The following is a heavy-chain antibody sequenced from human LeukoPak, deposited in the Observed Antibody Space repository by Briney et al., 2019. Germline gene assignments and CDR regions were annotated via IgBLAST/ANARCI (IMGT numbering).Heavy chain of an antibody. J-gene: IGHJ4*02. V-gene: IGHV4-59*01. Sequence: SETLSLTCTVSGGSISSYYWSWIRQPPGKGLEWIGYIYYSGSTNYNPSLKSRVTILVDTSKNQFSLKLSSVTAADAAVYYCAREPGDASDSWGQRTLVTASS. D-gene: IGHD5-24*01. CDR3: AREPGDASDS. CDR1: GGSISSYY. CDR2: IYYSGST.